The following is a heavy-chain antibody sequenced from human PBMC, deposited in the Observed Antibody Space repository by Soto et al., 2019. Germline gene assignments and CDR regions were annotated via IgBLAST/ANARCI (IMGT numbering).Heavy chain of an antibody. D-gene: IGHD3-22*01. CDR2: IDPSHSQT. Sequence: GESLKISCKGSGYGFAGYWITWVRQMPGKGLEWMGRIDPSHSQTYYSPSFRGHVTISAAKSITTVFLQRSSLRASDTAMYYCARQIYDSDSGPNFQYYFDSWGQGTLVTVSS. CDR3: ARQIYDSDSGPNFQYYFDS. CDR1: GYGFAGYW. V-gene: IGHV5-10-1*01. J-gene: IGHJ4*02.